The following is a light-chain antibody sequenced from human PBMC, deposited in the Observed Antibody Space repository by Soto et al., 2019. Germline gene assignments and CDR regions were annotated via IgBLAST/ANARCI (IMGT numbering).Light chain of an antibody. CDR2: AAS. CDR3: QQSYSTPLT. CDR1: RGINTY. V-gene: IGKV1-39*01. Sequence: DIQMTQSPSSLSASIGDRVTITCRASRGINTYVNWYQQKPGKAPKLLIYAASSLQSGVPSRFSGSGSGTDFTLTISSLQPEDFATYYCQQSYSTPLTFGGGTKVDIK. J-gene: IGKJ4*01.